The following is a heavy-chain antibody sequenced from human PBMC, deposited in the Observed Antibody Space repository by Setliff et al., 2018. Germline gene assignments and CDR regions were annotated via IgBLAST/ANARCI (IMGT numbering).Heavy chain of an antibody. J-gene: IGHJ4*02. D-gene: IGHD2-2*01. CDR1: GNGFTDLW. V-gene: IGHV5-51*01. Sequence: PGESLKISCKVSGNGFTDLWIAWVRQTPGKGLEWMGIIHPADYDTRYSPSLQGQVTFSADRSISTAHLQWSSLKASDTAVYYCAPHSRSSDWRALDYWGQGTLVTVSS. CDR2: IHPADYDT. CDR3: APHSRSSDWRALDY.